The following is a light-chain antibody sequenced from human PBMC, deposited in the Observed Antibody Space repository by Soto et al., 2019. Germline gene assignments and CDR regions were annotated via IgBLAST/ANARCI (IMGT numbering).Light chain of an antibody. J-gene: IGKJ3*01. CDR2: DAS. V-gene: IGKV1-33*01. CDR1: HDITSY. CDR3: QKCYYLPI. Sequence: DIQMTQSPSSLSASVGDRVTITCQASHDITSYLNWYQHKPGKAPKLLIYDASSLEAGVPSRFSGSGSGTDFTFTISSLQPEDVATYYCQKCYYLPIVGPGTTVDFK.